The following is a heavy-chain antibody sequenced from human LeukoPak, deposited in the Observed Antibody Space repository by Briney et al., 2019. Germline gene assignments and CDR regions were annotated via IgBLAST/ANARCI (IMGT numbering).Heavy chain of an antibody. CDR1: GFTLSSYA. V-gene: IGHV3-30*01. Sequence: GRSLRLSCAASGFTLSSYAMHWVRQAPGKGLEWVAVISYDGSNKYYADSVKGRFTISRDNSKNTLYLQMNSLRAEDTAVYYCARGGVWQAFWSGNSDYWGQGTLVTVSS. CDR2: ISYDGSNK. CDR3: ARGGVWQAFWSGNSDY. D-gene: IGHD3-3*01. J-gene: IGHJ4*02.